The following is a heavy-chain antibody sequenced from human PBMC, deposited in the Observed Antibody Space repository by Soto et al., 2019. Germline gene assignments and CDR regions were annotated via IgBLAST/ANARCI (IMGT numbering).Heavy chain of an antibody. V-gene: IGHV4-39*01. CDR3: ARLGTYYDFWSGPYYYYYYGMDV. Sequence: PSETLSLTCTVSGGSISSSSYYWGWIRQPPGKGLEWIGSIYYSGSTYYNPSLKSRVTISVDTSKNQFSLKLSSVTAADTAVYYCARLGTYYDFWSGPYYYYYYGMDVWGQGTTVTVSS. D-gene: IGHD3-3*01. J-gene: IGHJ6*02. CDR2: IYYSGST. CDR1: GGSISSSSYY.